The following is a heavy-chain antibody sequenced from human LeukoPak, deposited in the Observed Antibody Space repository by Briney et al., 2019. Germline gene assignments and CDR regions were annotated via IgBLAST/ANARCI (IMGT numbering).Heavy chain of an antibody. Sequence: GGSLRLSCAAFGFTFSSYSMNWVRQAPGKGLEWVSYISSSSSTIYYADSVKGRFTIPRDNAKDSLYLQMNSLRAEDTAVYYCASGVGYDSRGYYDYWGQGTLVTVSS. V-gene: IGHV3-48*01. CDR1: GFTFSSYS. D-gene: IGHD3-22*01. CDR2: ISSSSSTI. CDR3: ASGVGYDSRGYYDY. J-gene: IGHJ4*02.